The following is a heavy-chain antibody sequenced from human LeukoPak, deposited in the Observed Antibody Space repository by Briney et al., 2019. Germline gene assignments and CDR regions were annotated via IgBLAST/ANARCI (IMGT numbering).Heavy chain of an antibody. CDR3: AKDNGYNIDY. J-gene: IGHJ4*02. V-gene: IGHV3-43D*03. D-gene: IGHD5-24*01. Sequence: GGSLRLSCAASGFTFDDYAMHWVRQAPGKGLEWVSLISWDGGSTYYADSVKGRFTISRDNSKNSLYLQMNSLRAEDTALYYCAKDNGYNIDYWGLGTLVTVSS. CDR1: GFTFDDYA. CDR2: ISWDGGST.